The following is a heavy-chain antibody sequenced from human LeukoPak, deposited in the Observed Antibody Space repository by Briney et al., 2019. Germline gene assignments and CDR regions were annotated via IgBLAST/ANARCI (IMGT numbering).Heavy chain of an antibody. CDR3: ARRKLRPANWFDP. Sequence: SKTLSLTCTVSGGSISSSSYYWGWIRQPPGKGLEWIGSIYYSGSTYYNPSLKSRVTISVDTSKNQFSLKLSSVTAADTAVYYCARRKLRPANWFDPWGQGTLVTVSS. V-gene: IGHV4-39*01. J-gene: IGHJ5*02. CDR1: GGSISSSSYY. D-gene: IGHD3-3*01. CDR2: IYYSGST.